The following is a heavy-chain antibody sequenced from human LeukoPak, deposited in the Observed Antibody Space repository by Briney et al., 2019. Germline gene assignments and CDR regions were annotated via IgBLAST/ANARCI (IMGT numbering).Heavy chain of an antibody. CDR2: IYYSGNT. CDR1: GGSISTSPYY. V-gene: IGHV4-39*01. CDR3: TRRRTYDILTGYPQYYFDY. J-gene: IGHJ4*02. D-gene: IGHD3-9*01. Sequence: LETLSLTCSVSGGSISTSPYYWGWIRQPPRKGLEWIGDIYYSGNTYYNPSLKSRVTISVDTSKNQVSLKVTSVTAADTALYYCTRRRTYDILTGYPQYYFDYWGQGALVTVSS.